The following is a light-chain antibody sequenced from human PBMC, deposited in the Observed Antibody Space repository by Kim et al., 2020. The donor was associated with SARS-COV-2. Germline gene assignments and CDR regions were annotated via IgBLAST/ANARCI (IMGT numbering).Light chain of an antibody. CDR3: AAWDDSLSGQV. Sequence: ELTQPPSASGTPGQRVTISCSGSSSNIGSNYVYWYQQLPGTAPKLLIYRNNQRPSGVPDRFSGSKSGTSASLAISGLRSEDEADYYCAAWDDSLSGQVFGGGTPLTVL. CDR1: SSNIGSNY. J-gene: IGLJ3*02. CDR2: RNN. V-gene: IGLV1-47*01.